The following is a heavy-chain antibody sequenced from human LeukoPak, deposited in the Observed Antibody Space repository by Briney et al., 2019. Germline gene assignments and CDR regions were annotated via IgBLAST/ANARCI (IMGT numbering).Heavy chain of an antibody. Sequence: ASVKVSRKASGYTFTSYYMHWVRQAPGQGLEWMGIINPSGGSTSYAQKFQGRVTMTRDTSTGTVYMELSSLRSEDTAVYYCARVAIAAAGIPPYFDYWGQGTLVTVSS. J-gene: IGHJ4*02. CDR1: GYTFTSYY. CDR2: INPSGGST. V-gene: IGHV1-46*01. CDR3: ARVAIAAAGIPPYFDY. D-gene: IGHD6-13*01.